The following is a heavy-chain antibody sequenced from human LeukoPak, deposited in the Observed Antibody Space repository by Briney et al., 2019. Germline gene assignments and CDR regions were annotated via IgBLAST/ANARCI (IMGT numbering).Heavy chain of an antibody. CDR3: ARAGGVVPAALDY. J-gene: IGHJ4*02. D-gene: IGHD2-2*01. CDR1: GFTFSSYW. CDR2: INSDESRT. Sequence: GGSLRLSCAASGFTFSSYWMHWVRQAPGKGLVWVSRINSDESRTSYADSVKGRFTISRDNAKNTLYLQMNSLRAEDTAVYYCARAGGVVPAALDYWGQGTLVTVSS. V-gene: IGHV3-74*01.